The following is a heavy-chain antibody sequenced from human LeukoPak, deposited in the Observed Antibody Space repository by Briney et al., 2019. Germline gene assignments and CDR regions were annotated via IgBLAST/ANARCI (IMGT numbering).Heavy chain of an antibody. J-gene: IGHJ4*02. CDR2: IKQDGSEK. Sequence: PGGSLRLSCTASGFTFSSYSMNWVRQAPGKGLEWVANIKQDGSEKYYVDSVKGRFTISRDNAKNSLYLQMNSLRAEDTAVYYCASRYSGYDWAFDYWGQGTLVTVSS. D-gene: IGHD5-12*01. CDR1: GFTFSSYS. V-gene: IGHV3-7*01. CDR3: ASRYSGYDWAFDY.